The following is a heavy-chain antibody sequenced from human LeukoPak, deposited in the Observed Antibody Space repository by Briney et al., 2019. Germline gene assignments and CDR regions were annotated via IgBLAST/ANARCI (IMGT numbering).Heavy chain of an antibody. V-gene: IGHV1-18*01. CDR3: AKMRGGLNALDI. CDR2: ISPYNDNT. D-gene: IGHD3-16*01. J-gene: IGHJ3*02. Sequence: ASVKVSCKASGYTFSSSGISWVRQAPGQGLEWMGWISPYNDNTNYAQNLQGRVTMTTDTSTGTAYIELRSLRSDDTAVCYCAKMRGGLNALDIWGQGTMATVSS. CDR1: GYTFSSSG.